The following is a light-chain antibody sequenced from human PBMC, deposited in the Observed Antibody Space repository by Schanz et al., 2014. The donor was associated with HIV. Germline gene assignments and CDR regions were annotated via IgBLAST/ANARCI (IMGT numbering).Light chain of an antibody. CDR3: TSYAGSNNVV. Sequence: QSALTQPASVSGSPGQSITISCTGTTSDVGAYNYVSWYQQHPGKAPKLMIYDVTTRPSGVSNRFSGSKSGNTASLTVSGLQAEDEADYYCTSYAGSNNVVFGGGTKLTVL. CDR2: DVT. J-gene: IGLJ2*01. V-gene: IGLV2-14*03. CDR1: TSDVGAYNY.